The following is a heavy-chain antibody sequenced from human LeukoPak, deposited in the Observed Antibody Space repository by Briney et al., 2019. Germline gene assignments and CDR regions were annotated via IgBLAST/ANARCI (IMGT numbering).Heavy chain of an antibody. J-gene: IGHJ4*02. CDR1: GYTFTGYY. V-gene: IGHV1-58*02. Sequence: SVKVSCKASGYTFTGYYMHWVRQARGQRLEWIGWIVVGSGNTNYAQKFQERVTITRDMSTSTAYMELSSLRSEDTAVYYCAASYYDFWRGAYYFDYWGQGTLVTVSS. D-gene: IGHD3-3*01. CDR3: AASYYDFWRGAYYFDY. CDR2: IVVGSGNT.